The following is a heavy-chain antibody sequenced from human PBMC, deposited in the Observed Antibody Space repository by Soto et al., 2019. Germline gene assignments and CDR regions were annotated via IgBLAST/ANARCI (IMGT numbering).Heavy chain of an antibody. CDR2: ISSSSSYI. J-gene: IGHJ4*02. D-gene: IGHD1-26*01. Sequence: EVQLVESGGGLVKPGGSLRLSCAASGFTFSSYSMNWVRQAPGKGLEWVSSISSSSSYIYYADSVKGRFTISRDNAKKSLYLQMNSLRAEDTAVYYCARLSGGSSSASRYDYWGQGTLVTVSS. CDR3: ARLSGGSSSASRYDY. CDR1: GFTFSSYS. V-gene: IGHV3-21*01.